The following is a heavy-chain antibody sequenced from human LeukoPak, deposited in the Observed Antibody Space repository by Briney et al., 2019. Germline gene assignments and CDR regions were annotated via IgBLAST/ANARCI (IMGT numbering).Heavy chain of an antibody. CDR3: AREWASYYYYGTDV. V-gene: IGHV4-59*01. D-gene: IGHD1-26*01. J-gene: IGHJ6*02. CDR1: GGSICSYY. Sequence: SETLSLTCTVSGGSICSYYWGWIRQPPGKGLEWIGYIYYSGSTNYNPSLKSRVTISVDTSKNQFSLKLSSVTAADTAVYYCAREWASYYYYGTDVWGQGTTVTVSS. CDR2: IYYSGST.